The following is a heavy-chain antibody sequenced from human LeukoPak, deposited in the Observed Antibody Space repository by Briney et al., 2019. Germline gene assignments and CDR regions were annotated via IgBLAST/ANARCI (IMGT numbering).Heavy chain of an antibody. CDR1: GFTFTSHG. CDR3: AKSGLSRFDY. Sequence: GGSLRLSCAASGFTFTSHGMNWVRQAPGKGLEWVSGISSSGDITYYADSVKGRFTISRDNSKNTLYLQMNSLRADDTAVYYCAKSGLSRFDYWGQGTLVTVSS. J-gene: IGHJ4*02. CDR2: ISSSGDIT. D-gene: IGHD4/OR15-4a*01. V-gene: IGHV3-23*01.